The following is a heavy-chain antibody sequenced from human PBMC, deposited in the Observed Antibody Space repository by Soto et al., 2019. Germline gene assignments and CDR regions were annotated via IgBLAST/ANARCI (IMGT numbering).Heavy chain of an antibody. D-gene: IGHD1-26*01. CDR2: IIPIFGTA. J-gene: IGHJ4*02. V-gene: IGHV1-69*01. Sequence: QVQLVQSGAEVKKPGSSVKVSCKASGGTFSSYSINWVRQAPGQGLEWMGEIIPIFGTANYAQKFQGRVTNTADESTSTAYMELSSLRSDETAVYYCARDGGRHSGGIDYWGQGSLVTVSS. CDR3: ARDGGRHSGGIDY. CDR1: GGTFSSYS.